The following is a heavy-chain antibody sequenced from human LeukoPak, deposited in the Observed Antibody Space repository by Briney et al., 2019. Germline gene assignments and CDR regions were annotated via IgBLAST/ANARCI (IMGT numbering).Heavy chain of an antibody. Sequence: ASVKVSCKATGYTFIGYYIHWVRQPPGQGLEWVGRIDPNSGGTNYAQKFQGRVTMTRDTSISTAYMELSRLTSDDTAVYYCARENWNDFWGQGTLVTVSS. CDR1: GYTFIGYY. V-gene: IGHV1-2*06. D-gene: IGHD1-1*01. CDR2: IDPNSGGT. CDR3: ARENWNDF. J-gene: IGHJ4*02.